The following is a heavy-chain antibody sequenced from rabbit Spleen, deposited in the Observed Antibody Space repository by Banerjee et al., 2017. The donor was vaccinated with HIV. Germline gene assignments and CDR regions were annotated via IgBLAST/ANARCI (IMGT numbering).Heavy chain of an antibody. CDR3: ASGYSDIYFNL. V-gene: IGHV1S45*01. CDR2: INTATGKA. D-gene: IGHD1-1*01. J-gene: IGHJ4*01. Sequence: QEQLEESGGGLVKPEGSLTLTCKASGFSFSDRDVMCWVRQAPGKGLGWIACINTATGKAVYASWAKGRFTISKTSTTTVTLQMTSLTAAATATYFCASGYSDIYFNLWGPGTLVTVS. CDR1: GFSFSDRDV.